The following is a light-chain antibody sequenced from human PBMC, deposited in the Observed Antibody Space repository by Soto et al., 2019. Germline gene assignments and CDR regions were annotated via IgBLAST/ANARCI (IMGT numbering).Light chain of an antibody. V-gene: IGLV2-8*01. CDR2: EVS. J-gene: IGLJ2*01. CDR3: SSYAGSNTVI. Sequence: QSALTQPPSASGSPGQSVTISCTGTSSDVGGYDYVSWYQQHPGNAPKLMIHEVSKRPSGVPDRFSGSKSGNTASLTVSGLQAEDEADYYCSSYAGSNTVILGGGTKVTVL. CDR1: SSDVGGYDY.